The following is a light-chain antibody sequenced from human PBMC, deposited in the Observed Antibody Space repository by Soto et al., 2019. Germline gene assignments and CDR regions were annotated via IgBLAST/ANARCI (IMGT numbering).Light chain of an antibody. V-gene: IGKV3-11*01. CDR2: NAS. Sequence: EIVLTQSPATLSLSPGERATLSCRASQSVSSYLAWYQQKPGQTPRILIYNASNRATGIPARFSRSGSATDFTLTTGSLEPEDFAVYYCQERSNWPPMSTFGQGIKLDIK. CDR3: QERSNWPPMST. J-gene: IGKJ2*01. CDR1: QSVSSY.